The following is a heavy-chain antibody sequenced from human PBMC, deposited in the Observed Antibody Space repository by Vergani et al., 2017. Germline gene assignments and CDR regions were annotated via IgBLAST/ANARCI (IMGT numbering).Heavy chain of an antibody. CDR3: ARDDLAYCGGDCYSTDY. D-gene: IGHD2-21*01. V-gene: IGHV3-21*01. CDR2: ISSSSSYI. CDR1: GFTSSSYS. J-gene: IGHJ4*02. Sequence: EVHLVESGGGLVQPGRSLRLSCAASGFTSSSYSMNWVRQAPGKGLEWVSSISSSSSYIYYADSVKGRFTISRDNAKNSLYLQMNSLRAEDTAVYYCARDDLAYCGGDCYSTDYWGQGTLVTVSS.